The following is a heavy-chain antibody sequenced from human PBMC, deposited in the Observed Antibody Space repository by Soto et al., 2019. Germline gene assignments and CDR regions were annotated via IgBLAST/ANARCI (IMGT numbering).Heavy chain of an antibody. D-gene: IGHD3-10*01. V-gene: IGHV1-18*01. CDR3: ARDSPITMVRGVTNWFDP. J-gene: IGHJ5*02. Sequence: GASVKVSSKASGYSFTSYCSSWVRQAPGQGLEWMGWISAYNGNTNYAQKLQGRVTMTTDTSTSTAYMELRSLRSDDTAVYYCARDSPITMVRGVTNWFDPWGQGTLVTVSS. CDR1: GYSFTSYC. CDR2: ISAYNGNT.